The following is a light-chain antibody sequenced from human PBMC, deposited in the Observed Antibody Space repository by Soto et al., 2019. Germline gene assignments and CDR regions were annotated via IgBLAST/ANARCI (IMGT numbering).Light chain of an antibody. CDR2: DAS. Sequence: EIVLTQSPGTLSLSPGERASLSCRASQNVNSNYLAWYQQKPGQAPRLLIYDASSRATGIPDRFSGSGSGTDFTLTISRLEPEDFAVYYCQQYGSSRWTFGQGTKVDIK. V-gene: IGKV3-20*01. CDR1: QNVNSNY. CDR3: QQYGSSRWT. J-gene: IGKJ1*01.